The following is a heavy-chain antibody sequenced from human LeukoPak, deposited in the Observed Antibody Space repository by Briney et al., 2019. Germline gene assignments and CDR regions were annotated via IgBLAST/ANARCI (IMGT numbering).Heavy chain of an antibody. CDR3: ARTPSTSETAAGSFDY. CDR2: INAYNGDT. Sequence: ASVKVSCKASGYTFTSYGISWVRQAPGQGLEWMGWINAYNGDTNYAQKLQGSVTMTTETSTSTAYMELRSLRSDDTAVYYCARTPSTSETAAGSFDYWGQGTLVTVSS. J-gene: IGHJ4*02. CDR1: GYTFTSYG. D-gene: IGHD6-13*01. V-gene: IGHV1-18*01.